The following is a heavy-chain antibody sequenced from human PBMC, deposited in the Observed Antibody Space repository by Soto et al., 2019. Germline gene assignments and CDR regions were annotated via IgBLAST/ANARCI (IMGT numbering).Heavy chain of an antibody. CDR3: ARDRARGSATDAFDI. D-gene: IGHD2-15*01. J-gene: IGHJ3*02. CDR2: ISSSSSYI. CDR1: GFTFSSYS. Sequence: SVGSLRLSCAASGFTFSSYSMNWVRQAPGKGLEWVSSISSSSSYIYYADSVKGRFTISRDNAKNSLYLQMNSLRAEDTAVYYCARDRARGSATDAFDIWGQGTVVTVSS. V-gene: IGHV3-21*01.